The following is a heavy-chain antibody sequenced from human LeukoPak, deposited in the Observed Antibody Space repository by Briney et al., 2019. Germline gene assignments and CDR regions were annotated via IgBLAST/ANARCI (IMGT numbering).Heavy chain of an antibody. CDR1: GYTFTGYY. Sequence: GASVKVSCKASGYTFTGYYMHWVRQAPGQGLEWMGWISAYNGNTNYAQKLQGRVTMTTDTSTSTAYMELRSLRSDDTAVYYCARDQEGYYGSGSHRPPGYWGQGTLVTVSS. CDR3: ARDQEGYYGSGSHRPPGY. D-gene: IGHD3-10*01. J-gene: IGHJ4*02. V-gene: IGHV1-18*04. CDR2: ISAYNGNT.